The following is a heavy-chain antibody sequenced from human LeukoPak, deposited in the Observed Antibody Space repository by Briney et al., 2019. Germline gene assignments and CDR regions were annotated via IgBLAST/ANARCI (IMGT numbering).Heavy chain of an antibody. Sequence: PSETLSLTCIVSGGSISSYYWSWIRQPAGKGLEWIERIYTSGSTNYNPSLKSRVTMSVDTSKNQFSLKLSSVTAADTAVYYCARVGIAAAGTQYYFDYWGQGTLVTVSS. CDR1: GGSISSYY. D-gene: IGHD6-13*01. CDR3: ARVGIAAAGTQYYFDY. CDR2: IYTSGST. V-gene: IGHV4-4*07. J-gene: IGHJ4*02.